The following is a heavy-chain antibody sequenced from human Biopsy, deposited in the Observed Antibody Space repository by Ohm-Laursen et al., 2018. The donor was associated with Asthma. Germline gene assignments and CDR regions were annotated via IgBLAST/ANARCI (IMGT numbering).Heavy chain of an antibody. D-gene: IGHD5-12*01. CDR2: INPSGGST. V-gene: IGHV1-46*01. CDR3: ARGYSGSDRIVYYYSGLEV. Sequence: SVKVSCKASGDSFSNYAISWVRQAPGQGLEWMGIINPSGGSTSYAQKFQGRVTMTRDTSTSTVYMELSSLSPEDTAVYYCARGYSGSDRIVYYYSGLEVWGQGTTVTVSS. CDR1: GDSFSNYA. J-gene: IGHJ6*02.